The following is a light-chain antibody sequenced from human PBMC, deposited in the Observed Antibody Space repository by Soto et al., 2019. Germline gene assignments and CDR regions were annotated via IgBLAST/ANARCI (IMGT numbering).Light chain of an antibody. CDR2: GAS. V-gene: IGKV3-15*01. Sequence: EIVMTQSPASLSVPPGERATLSCRASQSVSSNFAWYLQKPGQAPRLLIYGASTRATAVPARFTASGSGTEFTLTISSLQSDDFGVYYCQHRTNWPPAISFGQGTRLEIK. CDR3: QHRTNWPPAIS. CDR1: QSVSSN. J-gene: IGKJ5*01.